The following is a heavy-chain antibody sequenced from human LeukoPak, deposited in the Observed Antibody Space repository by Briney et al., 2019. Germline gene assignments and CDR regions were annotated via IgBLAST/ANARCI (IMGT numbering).Heavy chain of an antibody. CDR1: GFISDHYA. CDR3: AKESDAFDL. CDR2: ISGDGGGT. Sequence: PGGSLRLSCAASGFISDHYAMHWVRHAPGKGLEWVSLISGDGGGTYYTVSVRGRFTIFRDNSKNSLYLQMNGLTSEDTALYYCAKESDAFDLWGQGTMVSVSS. V-gene: IGHV3-43*02. J-gene: IGHJ3*01.